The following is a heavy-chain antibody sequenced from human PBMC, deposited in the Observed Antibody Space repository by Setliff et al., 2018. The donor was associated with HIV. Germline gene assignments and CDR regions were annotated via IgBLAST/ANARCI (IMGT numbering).Heavy chain of an antibody. CDR2: LNTDGSST. D-gene: IGHD6-13*01. CDR3: ATGGMAAAGPGGGHGLDV. V-gene: IGHV3-74*03. J-gene: IGHJ6*02. Sequence: HPGGSLRLSCAASGFTFSSYWMHWVRQAPGKGLVWVSRLNTDGSSTKYADSVKGRFTISRDNAKNTLYLQMSSLRAEDTALYYCATGGMAAAGPGGGHGLDVWGQGTTVTVSS. CDR1: GFTFSSYW.